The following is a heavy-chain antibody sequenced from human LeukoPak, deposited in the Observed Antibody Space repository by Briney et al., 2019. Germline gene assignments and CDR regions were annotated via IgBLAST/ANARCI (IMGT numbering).Heavy chain of an antibody. CDR3: VRDGGTDWYDP. Sequence: PGGSLRLSCAAFGFSVSDYWMTSVRQAPGKGLEWVANIKQDGSEKTYVDSVKGRFTISRDNAKNSLYLQMNSLRVEDTAMYYCVRDGGTDWYDPWGQGTLVTVFS. CDR2: IKQDGSEK. D-gene: IGHD3-16*01. J-gene: IGHJ5*02. CDR1: GFSVSDYW. V-gene: IGHV3-7*01.